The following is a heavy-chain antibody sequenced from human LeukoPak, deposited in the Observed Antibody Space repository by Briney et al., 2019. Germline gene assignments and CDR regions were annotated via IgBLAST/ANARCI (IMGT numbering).Heavy chain of an antibody. Sequence: SETLSLTCTVSGGSISSSSYYWGWIRQPPGKGLEWIGSIYYSGSTYYNPSLKSRVTISVDTSKNQFSLKLNSVTAADTAVYYCARDSLGRYYYGLFDPWGQGTLVTVSS. J-gene: IGHJ5*02. CDR2: IYYSGST. CDR3: ARDSLGRYYYGLFDP. D-gene: IGHD3-10*01. V-gene: IGHV4-39*07. CDR1: GGSISSSSYY.